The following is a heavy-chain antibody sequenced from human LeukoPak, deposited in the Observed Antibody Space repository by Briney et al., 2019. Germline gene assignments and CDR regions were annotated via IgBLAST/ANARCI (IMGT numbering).Heavy chain of an antibody. D-gene: IGHD5-18*01. V-gene: IGHV1-69*13. CDR3: AMAKSGYSYGGAFDI. J-gene: IGHJ3*02. CDR1: GGTFSSYA. CDR2: IIPIFGTA. Sequence: ASVKVSCKASGGTFSSYAISWVRQAPGQGLEWMGGIIPIFGTANYAQKFQGRVTVTADESTSTAYMELSSLRSEDTAVYYCAMAKSGYSYGGAFDIWGQGTMVTVSS.